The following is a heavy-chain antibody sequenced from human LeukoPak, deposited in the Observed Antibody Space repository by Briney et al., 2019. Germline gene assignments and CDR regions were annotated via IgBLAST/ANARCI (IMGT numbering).Heavy chain of an antibody. Sequence: PGGSLRLSCAASGFTFDDYGMSWVRQAPGKGLEWVSGINWNGGSTGYADSVKGRFTISRDNAKNSLYLQMNSLRAEDMALYYCAKDMNAVFTAFDIWGQGTMVTVSS. J-gene: IGHJ3*02. D-gene: IGHD1-1*01. CDR1: GFTFDDYG. V-gene: IGHV3-20*04. CDR2: INWNGGST. CDR3: AKDMNAVFTAFDI.